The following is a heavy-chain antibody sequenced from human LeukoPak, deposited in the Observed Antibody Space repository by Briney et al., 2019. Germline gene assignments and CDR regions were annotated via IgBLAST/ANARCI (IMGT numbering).Heavy chain of an antibody. CDR1: GYTFTKYW. Sequence: GESLKISCEGSGYTFTKYWIGWVRQMPGKGLEWMGWIDPSDSNTNYNPSFQGHVTFSADRSINTAYLQWSSLKASDSGIYYCARTAYSSSWHFDYWGQATLVTVSS. D-gene: IGHD6-13*01. V-gene: IGHV5-10-1*01. CDR3: ARTAYSSSWHFDY. CDR2: IDPSDSNT. J-gene: IGHJ4*02.